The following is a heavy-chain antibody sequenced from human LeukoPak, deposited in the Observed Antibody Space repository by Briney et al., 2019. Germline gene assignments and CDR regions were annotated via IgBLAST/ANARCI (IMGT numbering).Heavy chain of an antibody. V-gene: IGHV1-69*13. CDR3: ASFPTYYFDKSGADY. Sequence: SVKVSCKASGGTFSSYAISWVRQAPGQGLEWMGGIIAIFGTTNYAQKFQGRVTITADESTGTVYMELSSLRSEDTAVYYCASFPTYYFDKSGADYWGQGTLVTVSS. CDR2: IIAIFGTT. J-gene: IGHJ4*02. CDR1: GGTFSSYA. D-gene: IGHD3-22*01.